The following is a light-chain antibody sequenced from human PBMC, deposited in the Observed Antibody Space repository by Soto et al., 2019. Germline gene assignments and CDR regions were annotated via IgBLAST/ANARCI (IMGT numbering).Light chain of an antibody. V-gene: IGLV2-14*01. J-gene: IGLJ2*01. Sequence: QSVLTQPASVSGSPGQSITISCTGTSNDVGGYNYVSWYQHHPGKAPKLIIYEVFNRPSGVSDRFSGSKSGNTASLTISGLQAEDEADFYCSSYTTSNTPVVFGGGTKLTVL. CDR1: SNDVGGYNY. CDR3: SSYTTSNTPVV. CDR2: EVF.